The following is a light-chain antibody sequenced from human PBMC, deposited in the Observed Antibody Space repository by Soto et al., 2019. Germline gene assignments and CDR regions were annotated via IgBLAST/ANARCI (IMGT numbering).Light chain of an antibody. J-gene: IGKJ4*01. CDR1: QSISSY. CDR3: QQSDTTPLT. V-gene: IGKV1-39*01. CDR2: AAS. Sequence: DIQMTQSPSSLSASVGDRVTITCRASQSISSYLNWYQQKPGKAPKLLIYAASSLQSGIPSRFSGSGSGTHFTLTLSRLHPEDFATYYYQQSDTTPLTLGGGTKVEIK.